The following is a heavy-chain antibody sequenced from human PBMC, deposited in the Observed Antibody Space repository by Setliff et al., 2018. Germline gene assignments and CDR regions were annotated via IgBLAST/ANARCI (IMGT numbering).Heavy chain of an antibody. Sequence: SETLSLTCTVSGGSISSGGYYWSWIRQHPGKGLEWIGYIYYSGSTSYYNPSLKSRVTISVDTSKNQFSLKLGPVTAADTAVYYCARGRAGHSGHWGQGTLVTVSS. D-gene: IGHD6-19*01. J-gene: IGHJ4*02. CDR3: ARGRAGHSGH. V-gene: IGHV4-31*03. CDR2: IYYSGSTS. CDR1: GGSISSGGYY.